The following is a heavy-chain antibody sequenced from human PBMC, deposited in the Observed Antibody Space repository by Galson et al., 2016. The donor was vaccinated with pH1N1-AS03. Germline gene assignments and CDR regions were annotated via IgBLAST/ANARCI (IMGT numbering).Heavy chain of an antibody. Sequence: SVKVSCKASGYTFTNYGISWVRQAPGQGLEYMGWIGTYTIYAQKLQGRVTMTTDPSTSTAYMELRSRRSDDTAVYYCASSGSGSFYEGDFWGQGTLVSVSS. CDR2: IGTYT. CDR3: ASSGSGSFYEGDF. D-gene: IGHD3-10*01. CDR1: GYTFTNYG. J-gene: IGHJ4*02. V-gene: IGHV1-18*01.